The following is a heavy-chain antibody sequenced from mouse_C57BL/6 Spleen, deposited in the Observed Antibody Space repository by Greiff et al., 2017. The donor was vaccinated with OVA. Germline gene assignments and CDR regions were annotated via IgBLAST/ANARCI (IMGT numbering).Heavy chain of an antibody. Sequence: VKVVESGPGLVQPSQSLSITCTVSGFSLTSYGVHWVRQSPGKGLEWLGVIWRGGSTDYNAAFMSRLSITKDNSKSQVFFKMNSLQADDTAIYYCAIGSRWFAYWGQGTLVTVSA. J-gene: IGHJ3*01. V-gene: IGHV2-5*01. D-gene: IGHD1-1*01. CDR1: GFSLTSYG. CDR3: AIGSRWFAY. CDR2: IWRGGST.